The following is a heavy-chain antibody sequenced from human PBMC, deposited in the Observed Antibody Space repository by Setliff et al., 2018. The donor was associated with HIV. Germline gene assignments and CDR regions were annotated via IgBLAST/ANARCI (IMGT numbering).Heavy chain of an antibody. V-gene: IGHV4-61*02. CDR2: IYTSGST. CDR1: GGSISSGSYY. CDR3: ARDRSSGWSKDWFDT. Sequence: SETLSLTCTVSGGSISSGSYYWSWIRQPAGKGLEWIGRIYTSGSTNYNPSLKSRVTMSVDTSKNQFSLRLTSVTAADTAMYHCARDRSSGWSKDWFDTWGQGILVTVSS. D-gene: IGHD6-19*01. J-gene: IGHJ5*02.